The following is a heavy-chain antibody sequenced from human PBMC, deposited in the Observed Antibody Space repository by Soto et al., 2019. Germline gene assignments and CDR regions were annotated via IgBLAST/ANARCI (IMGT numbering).Heavy chain of an antibody. V-gene: IGHV3-30-3*01. CDR3: AGGAGLVRGVITYYYYGMDV. CDR1: GFTFSSYA. D-gene: IGHD3-10*01. CDR2: ISYDGSNK. J-gene: IGHJ6*02. Sequence: GGSLRLSCAASGFTFSSYAMHWVRQAPGKGLEWVAVISYDGSNKYYADSVKGRFTISRDNSKNTLYLQMNSLRAEDTAVYYCAGGAGLVRGVITYYYYGMDVWGQGTTVTVSS.